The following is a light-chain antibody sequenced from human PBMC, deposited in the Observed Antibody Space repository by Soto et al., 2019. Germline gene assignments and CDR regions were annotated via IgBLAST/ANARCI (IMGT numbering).Light chain of an antibody. J-gene: IGKJ5*01. V-gene: IGKV3-11*01. Sequence: EIARTQSPATLSLSPGERATLSCRAGQNIHTNLAWYQQKPGQAPRLLIYDASNRATGIPARFSGSGSGTDFTLTISSLETEDFAVYYCQQRSNWPPITFGQGTRLEIK. CDR2: DAS. CDR1: QNIHTN. CDR3: QQRSNWPPIT.